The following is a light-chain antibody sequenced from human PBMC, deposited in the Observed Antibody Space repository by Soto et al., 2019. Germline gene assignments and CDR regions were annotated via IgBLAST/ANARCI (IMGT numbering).Light chain of an antibody. CDR2: GAS. CDR3: QQYDNWPPLT. Sequence: EIVMTQSPATLSVSPGERVTLSCRASQSVSSNLAWYQQIPGQAPRLLIYGASTRATGIPDRFSGSGSGTEFTLTISSLQSEDFALYYCQQYDNWPPLTFGGGTKVEIK. CDR1: QSVSSN. J-gene: IGKJ4*01. V-gene: IGKV3-15*01.